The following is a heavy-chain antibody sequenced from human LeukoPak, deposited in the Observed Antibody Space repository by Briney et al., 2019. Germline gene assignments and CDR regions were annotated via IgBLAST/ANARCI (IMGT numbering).Heavy chain of an antibody. Sequence: GGSLRLSCAASGFTFSSYWMSWVRQAPGKGLEWVANIKQDGSEKYYVDSVKGRFTISRDNAKNSLYLQMNSLRAEDTAVYYCASRYYDTFPREADYWGQGTLVTVSS. V-gene: IGHV3-7*01. CDR2: IKQDGSEK. J-gene: IGHJ4*02. CDR1: GFTFSSYW. CDR3: ASRYYDTFPREADY. D-gene: IGHD3-22*01.